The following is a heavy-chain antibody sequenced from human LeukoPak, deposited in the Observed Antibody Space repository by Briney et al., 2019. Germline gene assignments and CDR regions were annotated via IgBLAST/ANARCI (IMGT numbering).Heavy chain of an antibody. J-gene: IGHJ4*02. CDR2: VSSSGSTI. V-gene: IGHV3-11*01. CDR3: ARDTNDYGDYVREDY. D-gene: IGHD4-17*01. CDR1: GFTFSDYY. Sequence: GGSLRLSCAASGFTFSDYYMSWIRQAPGRGLEWVSYVSSSGSTIYYADSVKGRFTISRDNAKNSLYLQMNSLRAEDTALYYCARDTNDYGDYVREDYWGQGTLVTVSS.